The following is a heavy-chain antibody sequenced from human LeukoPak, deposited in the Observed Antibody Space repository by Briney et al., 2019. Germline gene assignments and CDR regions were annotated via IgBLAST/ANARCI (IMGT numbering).Heavy chain of an antibody. V-gene: IGHV3-33*01. Sequence: GGSLRLSCAASGFTFSNYGMHRVRQAPGKGLEWVALIWYDGSNKYYTDSVKGRLTISRDNSKNTLYLQMNSLRAEDTAVYYCAREGPRGNSQFDYWGQGTLVTVSS. CDR1: GFTFSNYG. J-gene: IGHJ4*02. CDR2: IWYDGSNK. CDR3: AREGPRGNSQFDY. D-gene: IGHD2/OR15-2a*01.